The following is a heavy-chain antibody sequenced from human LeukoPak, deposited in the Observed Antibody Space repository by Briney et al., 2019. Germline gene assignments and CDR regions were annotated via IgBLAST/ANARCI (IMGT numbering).Heavy chain of an antibody. CDR1: GFTFSSYS. J-gene: IGHJ4*02. CDR2: ISSSSSSI. CDR3: AKVPRYYDFWSGYLGPDY. D-gene: IGHD3-3*01. V-gene: IGHV3-48*04. Sequence: GGSLRLSCAASGFTFSSYSMNWVRQAPGKGLEWVSYISSSSSSIYHADSLKGRFTISRDNAKNSLYLQMNSLRAEDTAVYYCAKVPRYYDFWSGYLGPDYWGQGTLVAVSS.